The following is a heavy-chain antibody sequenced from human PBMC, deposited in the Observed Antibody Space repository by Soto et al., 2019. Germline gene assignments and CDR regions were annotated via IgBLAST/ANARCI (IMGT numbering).Heavy chain of an antibody. V-gene: IGHV3-23*01. D-gene: IGHD2-15*01. CDR2: ISGSGGNST. Sequence: EVQLLESGGGLVQPGGSLRLSCAASGFTFSTYAMIWVRQAPGKGLEWVSAISGSGGNSTFYGDSVKGRFTISRDNSKNTLYLKMNSLGAEDTAVYYCAKGGGSCCFDNWGQGTLVTVSS. CDR3: AKGGGSCCFDN. J-gene: IGHJ4*02. CDR1: GFTFSTYA.